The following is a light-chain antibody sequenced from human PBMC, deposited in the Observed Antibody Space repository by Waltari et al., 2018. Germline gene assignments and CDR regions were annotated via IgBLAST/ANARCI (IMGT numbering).Light chain of an antibody. V-gene: IGLV2-18*02. J-gene: IGLJ1*01. Sequence: QSALTQPPSVSGSPGQSVTISCTGTSSDVGSYNRVSWYQQSPGTAPKLMIYEVSNRPSGVPDRFSGSKSGNTASLTISGLQAEDEADYYCNSYTSSSTPYVFGTGTKVTVL. CDR2: EVS. CDR3: NSYTSSSTPYV. CDR1: SSDVGSYNR.